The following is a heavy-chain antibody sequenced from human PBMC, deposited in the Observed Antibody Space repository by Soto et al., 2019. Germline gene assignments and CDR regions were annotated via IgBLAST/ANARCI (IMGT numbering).Heavy chain of an antibody. J-gene: IGHJ4*02. CDR2: IYYTGST. CDR3: ARALPMVRGVISYYFDF. D-gene: IGHD3-10*01. Sequence: SETLSLTCTVSGGSISSYYWSWIRQPPGKGLEWIGYIYYTGSTNYNPSLKSRVTISVDTSKNQFSLKLSSVTAADTAVYYCARALPMVRGVISYYFDFWGQGTLVTVSS. V-gene: IGHV4-59*01. CDR1: GGSISSYY.